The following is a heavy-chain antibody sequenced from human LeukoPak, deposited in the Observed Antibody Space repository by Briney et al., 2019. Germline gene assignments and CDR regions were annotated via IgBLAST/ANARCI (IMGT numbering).Heavy chain of an antibody. D-gene: IGHD5-18*01. J-gene: IGHJ4*02. Sequence: GGSLRLSCAASGFTFSSYAMSWVRQAPGKGLEWVSAISGSGGSTYYVDSVKGRFTISRDNSKNTLYLQMNSLRAEDTAVYYCARDLKDTAMVKDPDYWGQGTLVTVSS. CDR2: ISGSGGST. CDR1: GFTFSSYA. V-gene: IGHV3-23*01. CDR3: ARDLKDTAMVKDPDY.